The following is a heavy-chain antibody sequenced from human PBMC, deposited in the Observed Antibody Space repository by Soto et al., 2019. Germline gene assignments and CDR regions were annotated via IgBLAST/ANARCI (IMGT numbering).Heavy chain of an antibody. V-gene: IGHV3-48*02. CDR1: GFRFSVFS. CDR2: ISPAADTV. Sequence: GAALRLSCVASGFRFSVFSMDWVRQIPGKGLQWVAYISPAADTVHYADSARGRFTISKDSARTSVYLQMDNLRDEDTALYYWARGSLSNSFDMWGQGTMVTVSS. J-gene: IGHJ3*02. D-gene: IGHD6-6*01. CDR3: ARGSLSNSFDM.